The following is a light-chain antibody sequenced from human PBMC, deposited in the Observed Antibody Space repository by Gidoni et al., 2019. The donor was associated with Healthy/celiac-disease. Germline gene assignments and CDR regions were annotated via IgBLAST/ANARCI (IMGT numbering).Light chain of an antibody. CDR1: QSIISY. Sequence: DIPMTQSPSSLSASVGDRVTITCRASQSIISYLNWYQQKPGKAPKLLIYAASSLQSGVPSRFSGSGSGTDFTLTISSLQPEDFATYYCQQSYSTLWTFXQXTKVEIK. CDR2: AAS. V-gene: IGKV1-39*01. J-gene: IGKJ1*01. CDR3: QQSYSTLWT.